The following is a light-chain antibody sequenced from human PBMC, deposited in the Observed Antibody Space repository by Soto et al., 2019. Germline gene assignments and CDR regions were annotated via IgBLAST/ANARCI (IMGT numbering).Light chain of an antibody. V-gene: IGKV3-15*01. CDR2: AAS. Sequence: EIVMTQSPATLSVSPGERATLSCRASQSVSSNLAWYQQKPGQAPRLLISAASTLQSGVPARFSGSGSGTDFTLSITSLQPEDFATYYCQQLNTYPVTFGGGTKVDI. CDR1: QSVSSN. CDR3: QQLNTYPVT. J-gene: IGKJ4*01.